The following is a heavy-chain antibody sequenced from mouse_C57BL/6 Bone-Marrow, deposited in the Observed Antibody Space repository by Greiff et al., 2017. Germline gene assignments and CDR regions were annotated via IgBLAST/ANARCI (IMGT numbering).Heavy chain of an antibody. CDR1: GFTFSSYA. CDR3: AREEATTVF. CDR2: ISDGGSYT. D-gene: IGHD3-2*02. V-gene: IGHV5-4*01. J-gene: IGHJ4*01. Sequence: EVKVVESGGGLVKPGGSLTLSCAASGFTFSSYAMSWVRQTPEKRLEWVATISDGGSYTYYPDNVKGRVTISRDNDKNNLYLQMSRLKSEDTAMYYCAREEATTVFWGQGTSVTVSS.